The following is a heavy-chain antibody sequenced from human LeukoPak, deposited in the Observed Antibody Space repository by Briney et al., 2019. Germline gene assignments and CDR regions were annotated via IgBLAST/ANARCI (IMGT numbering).Heavy chain of an antibody. D-gene: IGHD3-22*01. CDR2: IKSKTDGGTT. J-gene: IGHJ4*02. CDR1: GFTFSNAW. Sequence: GGSLRLSCAASGFTFSNAWMSWVRQAPGKGLEWVGRIKSKTDGGTTDYAAPVKGRFTISRDDSKNTLYPQMNSLKTEDTAVYYCTTDPEYYDSSGYYYGLDDYWGQGTLVTVSS. V-gene: IGHV3-15*01. CDR3: TTDPEYYDSSGYYYGLDDY.